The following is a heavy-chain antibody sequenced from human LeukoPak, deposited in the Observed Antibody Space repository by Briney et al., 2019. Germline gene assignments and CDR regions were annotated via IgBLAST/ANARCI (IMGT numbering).Heavy chain of an antibody. D-gene: IGHD5-18*01. CDR1: GFTFSSYA. J-gene: IGHJ4*02. V-gene: IGHV3-30*18. Sequence: GGSLRLSCAAASGFTFSSYAMSWVRQAPGKGLEWVAIISYDGSNKYYADSVKGRFTISRDNSKNTLYLQMNSLRAEDTAVYYCAEGRSYNYAYGDYFDYWGQGTLVTVSS. CDR3: AEGRSYNYAYGDYFDY. CDR2: ISYDGSNK.